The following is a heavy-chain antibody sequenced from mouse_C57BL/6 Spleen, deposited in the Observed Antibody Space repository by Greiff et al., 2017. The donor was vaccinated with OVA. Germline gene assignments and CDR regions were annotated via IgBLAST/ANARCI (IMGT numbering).Heavy chain of an antibody. CDR1: GYTFTSYT. CDR3: AREGVTTDFDV. CDR2: INPSSGYT. Sequence: VQLQQSGAELARPGASVKMSCKASGYTFTSYTMHWVKQRPGQGLEWIGYINPSSGYTKYNQKFKDKATLTADKSSSTAYMQLSSLTSEDSAVYYCAREGVTTDFDVWGTGTTVTVS. V-gene: IGHV1-4*01. J-gene: IGHJ1*03. D-gene: IGHD2-2*01.